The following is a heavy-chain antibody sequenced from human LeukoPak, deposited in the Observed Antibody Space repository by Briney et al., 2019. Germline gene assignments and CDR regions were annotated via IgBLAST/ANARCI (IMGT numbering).Heavy chain of an antibody. V-gene: IGHV1-2*02. J-gene: IGHJ4*02. Sequence: ASVKVSCKASGYTFTGYYMHWVRQAPGQGLEWMGWINPNSGGTDYAQKFQGRVTMTRDTSISTAYMELSRLRSDDTAVYYCARGSSSYYDSSGYYYPFVYWGQGTLVTVSS. CDR2: INPNSGGT. CDR1: GYTFTGYY. D-gene: IGHD3-22*01. CDR3: ARGSSSYYDSSGYYYPFVY.